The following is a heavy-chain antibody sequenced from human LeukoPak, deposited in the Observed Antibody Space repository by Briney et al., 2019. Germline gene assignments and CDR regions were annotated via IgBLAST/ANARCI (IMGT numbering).Heavy chain of an antibody. J-gene: IGHJ4*01. V-gene: IGHV1-2*02. Sequence: IHWXXQAPGQGVEWMGCMNPNSGVTGYAQSFQGRVTMTRDTSISTAYMELNSLRSDDSAVYYCARDPGYLQSDYWGQGTLVSXXS. CDR3: ARDPGYLQSDY. CDR2: MNPNSGVT. D-gene: IGHD5-24*01.